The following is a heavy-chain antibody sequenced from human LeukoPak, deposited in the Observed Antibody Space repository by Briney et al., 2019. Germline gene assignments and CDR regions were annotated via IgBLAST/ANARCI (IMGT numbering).Heavy chain of an antibody. CDR2: ISGSGGST. CDR3: AKDRGRHGSGSYYNPLPGYYYYYGMDV. J-gene: IGHJ6*02. Sequence: GGSLRLSCAASGFTFSSYAMSWVRQAPGKGLEWVSAISGSGGSTYYADSVKGRFTISRDNSKNTLYLQMNSLRAEDTAVYYCAKDRGRHGSGSYYNPLPGYYYYYGMDVWGQGTLVTVSS. D-gene: IGHD3-10*01. CDR1: GFTFSSYA. V-gene: IGHV3-23*01.